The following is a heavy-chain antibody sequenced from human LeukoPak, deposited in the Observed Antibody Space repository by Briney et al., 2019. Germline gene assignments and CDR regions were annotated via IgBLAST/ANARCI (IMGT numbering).Heavy chain of an antibody. J-gene: IGHJ4*02. CDR2: IRYDGSNK. Sequence: GGSLRLSCAASGFTFSNYGMHWVRQAPGKGLEWVAFIRYDGSNKYYADSVKGRFTISRDNSKNTLYLQMNSLRAEDTAVYYCARAERCSGGRCLEDYWGQGTLVTVSS. CDR1: GFTFSNYG. D-gene: IGHD2-15*01. CDR3: ARAERCSGGRCLEDY. V-gene: IGHV3-30*02.